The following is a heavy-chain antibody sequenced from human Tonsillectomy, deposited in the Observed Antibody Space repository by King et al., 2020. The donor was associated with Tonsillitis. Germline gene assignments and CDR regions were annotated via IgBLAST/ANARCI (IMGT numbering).Heavy chain of an antibody. D-gene: IGHD6-13*01. J-gene: IGHJ4*02. Sequence: QLQESGPGLVKPSETLSPTCTVSGGSISSYYWSWIRQPPGKGLEWIGYIYYSGSTNYNPSLKSRVTISVDTSKKQFSLKLSSVTAADTAVYYCARGAPTGYSSSWYFGYWGQGTLVTVSS. CDR2: IYYSGST. CDR3: ARGAPTGYSSSWYFGY. CDR1: GGSISSYY. V-gene: IGHV4-59*08.